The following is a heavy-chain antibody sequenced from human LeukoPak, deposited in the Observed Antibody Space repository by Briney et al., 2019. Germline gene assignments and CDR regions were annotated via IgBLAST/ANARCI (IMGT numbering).Heavy chain of an antibody. CDR2: IIPILGIA. Sequence: SVKVSCKASGGTFSSYAISWVRQAPGQGLEWMGRIIPILGIANYAQKFQGGVTITADKSTSTAYMELSSLRSEDTAVYYCASNVRGVIRIGYYYYGMDVWGQGTTVTVSS. CDR1: GGTFSSYA. CDR3: ASNVRGVIRIGYYYYGMDV. D-gene: IGHD3-10*02. V-gene: IGHV1-69*04. J-gene: IGHJ6*02.